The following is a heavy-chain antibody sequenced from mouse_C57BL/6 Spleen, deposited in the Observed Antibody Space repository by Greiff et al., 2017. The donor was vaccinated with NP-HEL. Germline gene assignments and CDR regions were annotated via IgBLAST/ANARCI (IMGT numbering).Heavy chain of an antibody. D-gene: IGHD2-3*01. Sequence: QVQLHQPGAELVRPGSSVKLSCKASGYTFTSYWMHWVKQRPIQGLEWIGNIDPSDSETHYNQKFKDKATLTVDKSSSTAYMQLSSLTSEDSAVYYCARSADGYYGYWGQGTTLTVSS. J-gene: IGHJ2*01. CDR2: IDPSDSET. CDR1: GYTFTSYW. V-gene: IGHV1-52*01. CDR3: ARSADGYYGY.